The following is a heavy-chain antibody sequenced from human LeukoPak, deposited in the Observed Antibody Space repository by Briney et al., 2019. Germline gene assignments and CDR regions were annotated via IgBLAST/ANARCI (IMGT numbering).Heavy chain of an antibody. CDR2: IWYDGSNK. J-gene: IGHJ6*02. Sequence: GGSLRLSCAASGFTFRSYGLHWVRQAPGKGLEWVAVIWYDGSNKYYADSVKGRFTISRDNSKNTLYLQMNSLRAEDTAVYYCARDSVAVAGYYYYGMDVWGQGTTVTVSS. V-gene: IGHV3-33*08. CDR1: GFTFRSYG. D-gene: IGHD6-19*01. CDR3: ARDSVAVAGYYYYGMDV.